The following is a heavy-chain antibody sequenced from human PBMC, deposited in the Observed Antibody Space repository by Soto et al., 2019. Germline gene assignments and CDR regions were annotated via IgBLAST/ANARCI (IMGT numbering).Heavy chain of an antibody. CDR2: IYYSGST. J-gene: IGHJ6*02. V-gene: IGHV4-39*01. CDR1: GGSISSYY. D-gene: IGHD3-3*01. CDR3: ASKGGYDFWSGLYYYYGMDV. Sequence: PSETLSLTCTVSGGSISSYYWGWIRQPPGKGLEWIGSIYYSGSTYYNPSLKSRVTISVDTSKNQFSLKLSSVTAADTAVYYCASKGGYDFWSGLYYYYGMDVWGQGTTVTVSS.